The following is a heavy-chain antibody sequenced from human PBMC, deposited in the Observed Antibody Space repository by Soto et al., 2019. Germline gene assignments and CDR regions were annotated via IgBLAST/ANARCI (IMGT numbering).Heavy chain of an antibody. CDR1: GGSISSGGYS. CDR3: ARSVFP. V-gene: IGHV4-4*02. Sequence: SETLSLTCAVSGGSISSGGYSWSWVRQPPGKGLEWIGEVYRTGSTNYNPSLESRVIVSVDKSKNQFSLKLSSVTAADTAIYYCARSVFPWGQGTLVTVSS. J-gene: IGHJ5*02. CDR2: VYRTGST.